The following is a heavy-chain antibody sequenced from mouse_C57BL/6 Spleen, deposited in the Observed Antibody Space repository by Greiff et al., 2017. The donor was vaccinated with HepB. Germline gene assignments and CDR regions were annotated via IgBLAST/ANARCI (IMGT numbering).Heavy chain of an antibody. J-gene: IGHJ3*01. V-gene: IGHV7-3*01. Sequence: EVQVVESGGGLVQPGGSLSLSCAASGFTFTDYYMSWVRQPPGKALEWLGFIRNKANGYTTEYSASVKGRFTISRDNSQSILYLQMNALRAEDSATYYCASDPYDYSAWFAYWGQGTLVTVSA. CDR2: IRNKANGYTT. CDR1: GFTFTDYY. D-gene: IGHD2-4*01. CDR3: ASDPYDYSAWFAY.